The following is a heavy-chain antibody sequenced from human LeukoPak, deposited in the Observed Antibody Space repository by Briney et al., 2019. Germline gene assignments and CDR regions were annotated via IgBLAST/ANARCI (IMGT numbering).Heavy chain of an antibody. CDR2: INPNSGGT. J-gene: IGHJ4*02. CDR1: GCTXTGYY. D-gene: IGHD6-19*01. V-gene: IGHV1-2*02. Sequence: GASVKVSCKASGCTXTGYYMHGVRQAPGQGLEWMGWINPNSGGTNYAQKYQGRVTMTRDTSISTAYMELSRLRSDDTAVYYCARALYSSGWYAFDYWGQGTLVTVSS. CDR3: ARALYSSGWYAFDY.